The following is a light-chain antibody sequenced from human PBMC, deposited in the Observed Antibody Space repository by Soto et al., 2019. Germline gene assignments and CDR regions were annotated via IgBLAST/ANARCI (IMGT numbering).Light chain of an antibody. V-gene: IGKV3-15*01. CDR2: GVS. CDR3: QQYYDWPIT. CDR1: QTVTSG. J-gene: IGKJ5*01. Sequence: EIVLTQSPDTLSLSPGERATLSCRASQTVTSGYLAWYQQKPGQAPRLLIYGVSTGATGIPARFSGSGSGTDFTLTISSLQSEDFAVYYCQQYYDWPITFGQGTRLEIK.